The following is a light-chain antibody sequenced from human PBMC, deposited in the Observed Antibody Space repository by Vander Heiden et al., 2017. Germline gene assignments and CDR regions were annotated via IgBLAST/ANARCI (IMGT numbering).Light chain of an antibody. CDR1: QSIGTY. CDR3: QQDNNSSWT. J-gene: IGKJ1*01. Sequence: GDRVTITCRASQSIGTYLAWYQQKPGKAPNLLIYDASSLESGVPSRFSGSGSGTEFTLTISSLQPDDFATYYCQQDNNSSWTFGQGTKVEIK. V-gene: IGKV1-5*01. CDR2: DAS.